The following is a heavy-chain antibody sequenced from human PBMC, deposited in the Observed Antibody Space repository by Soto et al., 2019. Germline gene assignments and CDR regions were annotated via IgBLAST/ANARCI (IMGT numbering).Heavy chain of an antibody. J-gene: IGHJ4*02. CDR2: IYYSGST. Sequence: SETLSLTCTVSGGSISSGDYYWSWIRQPPGKGLEWIGYIYYSGSTYYNPSLKSRVTISVDTSKSQFSLKLSSVTAADTAVYYCARVWIGGYYLDNWGQGTLVTVSS. D-gene: IGHD3-22*01. CDR1: GGSISSGDYY. V-gene: IGHV4-30-4*01. CDR3: ARVWIGGYYLDN.